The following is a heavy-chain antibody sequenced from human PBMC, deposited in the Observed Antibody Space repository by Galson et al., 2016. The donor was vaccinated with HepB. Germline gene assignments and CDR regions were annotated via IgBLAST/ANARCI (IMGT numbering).Heavy chain of an antibody. D-gene: IGHD4-17*01. Sequence: SLRLSCAASGFTFNTYAMSWVRQAPGKGLEWVSTISHTGGSTYYADSVKGRFTISRDDSKNTLYLQMNSLRAEDTAVYYCAREGSYGDYSFDYWGQGALVTVSS. CDR2: ISHTGGST. V-gene: IGHV3-23*01. CDR1: GFTFNTYA. CDR3: AREGSYGDYSFDY. J-gene: IGHJ4*02.